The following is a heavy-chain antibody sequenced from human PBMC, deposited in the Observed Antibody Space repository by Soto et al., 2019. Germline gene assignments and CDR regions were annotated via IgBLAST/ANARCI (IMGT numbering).Heavy chain of an antibody. J-gene: IGHJ6*02. CDR3: ARDRGGSGSYYNGYYYYGMDV. V-gene: IGHV3-48*02. D-gene: IGHD3-10*01. Sequence: EVQLVESGGGLVQPGGSLRLSCAASGFTFSSYSMNWVRQAPGKGLEWVSYISSSSSTIYYADSVKGRFTISRDNAKNSLYLQMNSLRDEDTAVYYCARDRGGSGSYYNGYYYYGMDVWGQGTTVTVSS. CDR2: ISSSSSTI. CDR1: GFTFSSYS.